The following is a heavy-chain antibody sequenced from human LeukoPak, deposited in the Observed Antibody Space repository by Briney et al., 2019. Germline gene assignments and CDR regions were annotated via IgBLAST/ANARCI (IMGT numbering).Heavy chain of an antibody. CDR1: GFTFSSYG. Sequence: PGGPLRLSCAASGFTFSSYGMHWVRQAPGKGLEWVAIISYDGSNKYYADSVKGRFTISRDNSKNTLYLQMNSLRAEDTAVYYCAPGGDYTFFDYWGQGTLVTVSS. D-gene: IGHD4-17*01. CDR2: ISYDGSNK. J-gene: IGHJ4*02. CDR3: APGGDYTFFDY. V-gene: IGHV3-30*03.